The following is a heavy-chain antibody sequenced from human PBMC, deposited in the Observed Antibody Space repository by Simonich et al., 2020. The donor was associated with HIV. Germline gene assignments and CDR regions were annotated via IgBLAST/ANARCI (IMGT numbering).Heavy chain of an antibody. Sequence: QVQLQQWGAGLLKPSETLSLTCAVYGGSSIGYSWSWIRQPPGKGLEWIGDIDDSGSPNYSPSLKSRVTISLDTSKNQFSLKLSSVTAADTAVYYCARHSGYADAFDIWGQGTMITVSS. CDR2: IDDSGSP. CDR3: ARHSGYADAFDI. D-gene: IGHD5-12*01. V-gene: IGHV4-34*01. J-gene: IGHJ3*02. CDR1: GGSSIGYS.